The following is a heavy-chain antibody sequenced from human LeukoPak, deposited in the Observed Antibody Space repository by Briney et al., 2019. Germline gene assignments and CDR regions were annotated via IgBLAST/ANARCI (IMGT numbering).Heavy chain of an antibody. CDR2: ISSGDPYI. V-gene: IGHV3-21*01. CDR3: ARGRGAPNSYSYMDV. CDR1: GFMFSDYR. Sequence: GGSLRLSCEASGFMFSDYRMTWVRQAPGMGLEWVSSISSGDPYIYYADSVKGRFTISRDNAKDSLYLQMNSLRVEDTAVYYCARGRGAPNSYSYMDVWGTGTTVIFSS. J-gene: IGHJ6*03. D-gene: IGHD2-15*01.